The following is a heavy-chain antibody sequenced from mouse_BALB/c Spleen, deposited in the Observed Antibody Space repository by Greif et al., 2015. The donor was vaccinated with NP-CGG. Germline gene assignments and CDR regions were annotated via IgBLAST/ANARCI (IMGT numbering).Heavy chain of an antibody. CDR3: TRESGSSTWFAY. J-gene: IGHJ3*01. CDR1: GFTYSNYW. D-gene: IGHD1-1*01. V-gene: IGHV6-6*02. Sequence: EVQVVESGGGLVQPGGSMKLSCVASGFTYSNYWMNWVRQSPEKGLEWVAEIRLKSNNYATHYAEPVKGRFTISRDDSKSSVYLQMNNLRAEDTGINYCTRESGSSTWFAYWGQGTLVTVSA. CDR2: IRLKSNNYAT.